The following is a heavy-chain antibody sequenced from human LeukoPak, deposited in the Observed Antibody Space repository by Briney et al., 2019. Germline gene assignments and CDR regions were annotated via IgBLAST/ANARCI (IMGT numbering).Heavy chain of an antibody. V-gene: IGHV6-1*01. CDR3: ARGPYDSVWGSYRSQYYFDY. D-gene: IGHD3-16*02. Sequence: SQTLSLTCAISGDSVSSNSAAWNWIRQSPSRGLEWLGRTYYRSKWYTDYAVSLKSRMTIDPDTSKNQFSLHLNSVTPDDTAVYYCARGPYDSVWGSYRSQYYFDYWGQGTLVTVSS. J-gene: IGHJ4*02. CDR2: TYYRSKWYT. CDR1: GDSVSSNSAA.